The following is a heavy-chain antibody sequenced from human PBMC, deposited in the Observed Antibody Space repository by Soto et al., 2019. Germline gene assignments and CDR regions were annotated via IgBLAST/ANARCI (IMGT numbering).Heavy chain of an antibody. CDR2: INPNSGGT. CDR3: ARDGGYCSGGSCYSDYYYYGMDV. V-gene: IGHV1-2*04. CDR1: GYTFTGYY. J-gene: IGHJ6*02. Sequence: ASVKVSGKASGYTFTGYYMHWVRQAPGQGLKWMGWINPNSGGTNYAQKFQGWVTMTRDTSISTAYMELSRLRSDDTAVYYCARDGGYCSGGSCYSDYYYYGMDVWGQGTTVTVSS. D-gene: IGHD2-15*01.